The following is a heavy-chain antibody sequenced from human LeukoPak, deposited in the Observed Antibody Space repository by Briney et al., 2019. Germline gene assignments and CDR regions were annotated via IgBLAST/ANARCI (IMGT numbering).Heavy chain of an antibody. Sequence: GGSLRLSCAASGFTFSSYGMHWVRQAPGRGLEWVAVIWYDGSNKYYADSVKGRFTISRDNSKNTLYLQMNSLRAEDTAVYYCAREGRGFTIFSYYFDYWGQGTLVTVSS. CDR3: AREGRGFTIFSYYFDY. V-gene: IGHV3-33*01. CDR2: IWYDGSNK. D-gene: IGHD3-9*01. CDR1: GFTFSSYG. J-gene: IGHJ4*02.